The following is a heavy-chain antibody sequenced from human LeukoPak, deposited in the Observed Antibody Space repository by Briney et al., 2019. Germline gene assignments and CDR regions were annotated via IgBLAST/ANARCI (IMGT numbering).Heavy chain of an antibody. V-gene: IGHV3-23*01. CDR1: GFTFSNHG. Sequence: GGSLRLSCAASGFTFSNHGVNWVRQAPGKGLEWVSGISGSSASTSYADSVKGRFAISRDNSNNTLFLQMNSLRAEGTAVYYCVKLAGRPLSVFLDFWGQGTLVTVSS. D-gene: IGHD2/OR15-2a*01. J-gene: IGHJ4*02. CDR2: ISGSSAST. CDR3: VKLAGRPLSVFLDF.